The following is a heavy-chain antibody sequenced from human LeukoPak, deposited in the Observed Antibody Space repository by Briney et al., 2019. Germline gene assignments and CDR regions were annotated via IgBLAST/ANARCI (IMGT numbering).Heavy chain of an antibody. V-gene: IGHV3-13*04. CDR3: ARGFYCKTASCYVNGELDY. D-gene: IGHD2-2*01. Sequence: GGSLRLSCAASGFTFSTYDMHWVRQTTGKGLEWVSSIGTAGDTHYPDSVKGRFTISRENAKSSLYLQMNSLTAGDTAVYYCARGFYCKTASCYVNGELDYWGQGTLVTVSS. CDR1: GFTFSTYD. CDR2: IGTAGDT. J-gene: IGHJ4*02.